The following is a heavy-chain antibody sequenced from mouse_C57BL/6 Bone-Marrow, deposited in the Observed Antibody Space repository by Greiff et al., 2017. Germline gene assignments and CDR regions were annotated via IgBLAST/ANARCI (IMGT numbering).Heavy chain of an antibody. D-gene: IGHD1-1*01. V-gene: IGHV1-59*01. CDR1: GYTFTSYW. CDR2: IDPSDSYT. CDR3: ARRGDYGSSSNWYFDV. J-gene: IGHJ1*03. Sequence: QVQLQQSGAELVRPGTSVKLSCKASGYTFTSYWMHWVKQRPGQGLEWIGVIDPSDSYTNYNQKFKGKATLTVDTSSSPAYMQLSSLTSEDSAVDYCARRGDYGSSSNWYFDVWGTGTTVTVSS.